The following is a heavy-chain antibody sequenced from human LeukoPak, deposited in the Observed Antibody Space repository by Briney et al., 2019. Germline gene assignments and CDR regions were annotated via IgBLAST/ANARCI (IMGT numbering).Heavy chain of an antibody. CDR1: GYTFTGYY. Sequence: ASVKVSCKASGYTFTGYYMHWVRQAPGQGLEWMGWINPNSGGTNYAQKLQGRVTMTTDTSTSTAYMELRSLRSDDTAVYYCARETLDLGAAAGTSLSLDYWGQGTLVTVSS. D-gene: IGHD6-13*01. CDR3: ARETLDLGAAAGTSLSLDY. CDR2: INPNSGGT. V-gene: IGHV1-2*02. J-gene: IGHJ4*02.